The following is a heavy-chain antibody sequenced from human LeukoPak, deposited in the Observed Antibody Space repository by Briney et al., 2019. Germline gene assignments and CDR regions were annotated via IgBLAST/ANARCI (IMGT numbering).Heavy chain of an antibody. D-gene: IGHD3-9*01. Sequence: GGSLRLSCAASGFPFSSYGMAWVRQAPGKGLEWMAVISNDGTRKYYADSVKGRFTISRDNSKNTLYLQMNSLRVEDMAVYYCAKDLTELTLALNCWGQGTLVTVSS. J-gene: IGHJ4*02. CDR1: GFPFSSYG. CDR3: AKDLTELTLALNC. CDR2: ISNDGTRK. V-gene: IGHV3-30*18.